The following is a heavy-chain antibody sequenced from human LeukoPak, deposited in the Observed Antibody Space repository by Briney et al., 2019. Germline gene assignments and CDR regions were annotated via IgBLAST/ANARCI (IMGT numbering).Heavy chain of an antibody. CDR3: AKDLGELLWFGELYWKYYCYGMDV. V-gene: IGHV3-30*18. CDR2: ISYDGSNK. J-gene: IGHJ6*02. Sequence: GGSLRLSCAASGFTFSSYGMHWVRQAPGKGLEWVAVISYDGSNKYYADSVKGRFTISRDNSKNTLYLQMNSLRAEDTAVYYCAKDLGELLWFGELYWKYYCYGMDVWGQGTTVTVSS. D-gene: IGHD3-10*01. CDR1: GFTFSSYG.